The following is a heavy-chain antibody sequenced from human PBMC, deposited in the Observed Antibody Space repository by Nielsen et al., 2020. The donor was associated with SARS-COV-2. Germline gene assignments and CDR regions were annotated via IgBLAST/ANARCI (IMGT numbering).Heavy chain of an antibody. Sequence: GGSLRLSCAASGFTFSGSAMHWVRQASGKGLEWVGRIRSYANDYATAYAASVKGRFTISRDDSKNTAYLQMNSLKMEDTAVYYCSSPMVAYWGQGTLVTVSS. V-gene: IGHV3-73*01. D-gene: IGHD2-15*01. J-gene: IGHJ4*02. CDR1: GFTFSGSA. CDR3: SSPMVAY. CDR2: IRSYANDYAT.